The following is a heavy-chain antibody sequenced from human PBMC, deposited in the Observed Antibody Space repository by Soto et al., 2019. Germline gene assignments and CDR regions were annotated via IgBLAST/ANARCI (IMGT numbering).Heavy chain of an antibody. D-gene: IGHD3-3*01. CDR3: AARVAQGY. V-gene: IGHV3-23*01. CDR2: ISGSGGNI. Sequence: PGWSLRLSCATSGFTFSSYAMNWVRQAPGKGLEWVSSISGSGGNIYYADSVKGRFTISRDNSKNTLYLQMNSLRAEDTAVYYCAARVAQGYWGQGTLVTVSS. J-gene: IGHJ4*02. CDR1: GFTFSSYA.